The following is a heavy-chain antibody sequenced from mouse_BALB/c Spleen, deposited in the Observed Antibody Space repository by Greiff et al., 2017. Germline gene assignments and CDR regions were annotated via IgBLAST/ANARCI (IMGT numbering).Heavy chain of an antibody. J-gene: IGHJ2*01. CDR1: GFTFSSYG. D-gene: IGHD1-1*01. CDR3: ARHRDYYGSSYLDY. Sequence: EVKLVESGGDLVKPGGSLKLSCAASGFTFSSYGMSWVRQTPDKRLEWVATISSGGSYTYYPDSVKGRFTISRDNAKNTLYLQMSSLKSEDTAMYYCARHRDYYGSSYLDYWGQGTTLTVSS. V-gene: IGHV5-6*01. CDR2: ISSGGSYT.